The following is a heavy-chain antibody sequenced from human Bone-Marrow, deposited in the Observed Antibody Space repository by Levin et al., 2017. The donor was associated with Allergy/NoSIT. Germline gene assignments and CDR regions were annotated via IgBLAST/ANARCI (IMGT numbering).Heavy chain of an antibody. D-gene: IGHD6-19*01. CDR2: IYSTASS. CDR1: GVSIHNYF. Sequence: PSQTLSLTCNVSGVSIHNYFWSWIRPPPGKGLEWIGYIYSTASSSYNPSLKNRVTMSIETSKNQVSLKLRSVTAADTAVYYCARAGDWESSVWYGTKDYAMEFWGQGTTVTVSS. J-gene: IGHJ6*02. V-gene: IGHV4-59*01. CDR3: ARAGDWESSVWYGTKDYAMEF.